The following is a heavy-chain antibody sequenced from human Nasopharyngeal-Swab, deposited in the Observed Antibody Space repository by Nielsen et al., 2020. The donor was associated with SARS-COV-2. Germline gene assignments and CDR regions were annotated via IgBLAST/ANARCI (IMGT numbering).Heavy chain of an antibody. D-gene: IGHD3-22*01. V-gene: IGHV4-59*01. Sequence: WIRQRLGMGLEWIGYIYYSGSTNYNPSLKSRVTISVDTSKNQFSLKLSSVTAADTAVYYCARETSDDSSGYYYTNWFDPWGQGTLVTVSS. J-gene: IGHJ5*02. CDR3: ARETSDDSSGYYYTNWFDP. CDR2: IYYSGST.